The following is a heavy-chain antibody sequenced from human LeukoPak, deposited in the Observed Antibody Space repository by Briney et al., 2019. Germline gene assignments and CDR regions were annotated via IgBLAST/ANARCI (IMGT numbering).Heavy chain of an antibody. D-gene: IGHD2-15*01. J-gene: IGHJ4*02. CDR1: GWTFSSYG. Sequence: GGSLRLSCAASGWTFSSYGTSWVREAPGKGLEWVANVKQDGSEKYYVDSVKGRFTISRDNAKNSLYLQMNSLRAEDTAVYYCARDRRCSGGSCWVDYWGQGTLVTVSS. V-gene: IGHV3-7*01. CDR3: ARDRRCSGGSCWVDY. CDR2: VKQDGSEK.